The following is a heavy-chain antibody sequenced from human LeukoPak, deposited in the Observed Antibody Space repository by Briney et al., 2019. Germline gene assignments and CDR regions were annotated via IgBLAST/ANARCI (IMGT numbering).Heavy chain of an antibody. CDR1: GGTFSSYA. CDR3: ARGWLAETTVVTPYNY. V-gene: IGHV1-69*13. D-gene: IGHD4-23*01. J-gene: IGHJ4*02. Sequence: ASVKVSCKASGGTFSSYAISWVRQAPGQGLEWMGGIIPIFGKASYAQKFQGRVTITAVESMSTAYMELSSLRSEDTAVYYCARGWLAETTVVTPYNYWGQGTLVTVSS. CDR2: IIPIFGKA.